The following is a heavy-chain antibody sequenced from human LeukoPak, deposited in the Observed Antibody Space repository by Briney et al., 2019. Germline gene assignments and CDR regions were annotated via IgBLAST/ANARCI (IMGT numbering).Heavy chain of an antibody. V-gene: IGHV3-30*04. D-gene: IGHD6-13*01. Sequence: PGGSLRLSCAASGFTFSSYVMHWVRQAPGKGLEWVAIISYDGSNEYYADSVKGRFTVSRDNSKNTLYLQMNSLRADDTAVYYCAKDRPTVYSSSWLHFLDSWGQGTLVTVSS. CDR2: ISYDGSNE. CDR3: AKDRPTVYSSSWLHFLDS. J-gene: IGHJ4*02. CDR1: GFTFSSYV.